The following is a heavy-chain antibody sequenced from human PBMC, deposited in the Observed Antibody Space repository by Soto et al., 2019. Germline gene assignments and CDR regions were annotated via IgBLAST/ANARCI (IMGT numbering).Heavy chain of an antibody. CDR2: ISAYNGNT. CDR3: ARDRVWQLAPYFDY. J-gene: IGHJ4*02. V-gene: IGHV1-18*01. CDR1: GYTFTSYG. Sequence: ASVKVSCKASGYTFTSYGISWVRQAPGQGLEWMGWISAYNGNTNYAQKLQGRVTMTTDTSTSTAYMELRSLRSDGTAVYYCARDRVWQLAPYFDYCGQGSLVTGSS. D-gene: IGHD6-6*01.